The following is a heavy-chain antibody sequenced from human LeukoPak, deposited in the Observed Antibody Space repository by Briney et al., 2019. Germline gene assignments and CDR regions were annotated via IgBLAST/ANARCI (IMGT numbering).Heavy chain of an antibody. J-gene: IGHJ4*02. D-gene: IGHD6-19*01. CDR1: GGSFSGYY. CDR3: AREVAVAGTNYFDY. Sequence: SETLSLTCAVYGGSFSGYYWSWIRQPPGKGLEWIGEIYHSGSTNYNPSLKSRVTISVDKSKNQFSLKLSSVTAADTAVYYCAREVAVAGTNYFDYWGQGTLVTVSS. CDR2: IYHSGST. V-gene: IGHV4-34*01.